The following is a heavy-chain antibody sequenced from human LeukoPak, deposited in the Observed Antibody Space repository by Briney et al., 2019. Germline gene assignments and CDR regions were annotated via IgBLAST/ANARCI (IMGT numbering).Heavy chain of an antibody. V-gene: IGHV4-59*02. D-gene: IGHD1-1*01. CDR1: GGSVNTFY. CDR2: IYSSGTT. J-gene: IGHJ4*02. Sequence: SETLSLTCTVSGGSVNTFYWNWIRQPPGKGLEWIGYIYSSGTTNYNLSLKSRVTISIDASKNQFSLKLDSVTAADTAIYYCARAAGLANSPAFDYWGQGVLVTVSS. CDR3: ARAAGLANSPAFDY.